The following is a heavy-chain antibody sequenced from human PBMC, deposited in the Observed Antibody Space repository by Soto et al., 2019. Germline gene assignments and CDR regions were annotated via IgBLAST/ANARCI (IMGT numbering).Heavy chain of an antibody. CDR1: GYTFTSYA. CDR2: INAGNGNT. V-gene: IGHV1-3*01. CDR3: ERTTAKGYYTGDY. J-gene: IGHJ4*02. D-gene: IGHD3-3*01. Sequence: ASVKVSCKASGYTFTSYAMHWVRQAPGQRLEWMGWINAGNGNTKYSQKFQGRVTITRDTSASTAYMELRSLRSEDTAVYYCERTTAKGYYTGDYWGQGTLVTVSS.